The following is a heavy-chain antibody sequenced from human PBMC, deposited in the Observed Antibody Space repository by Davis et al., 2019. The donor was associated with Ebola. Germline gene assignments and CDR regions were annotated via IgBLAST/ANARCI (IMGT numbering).Heavy chain of an antibody. V-gene: IGHV1-3*01. CDR1: GYTFTRYA. Sequence: ASVKVSCKASGYTFTRYAMHWVRQAPGQRLEWMGWISAYNGNTNYAQKLQGRVTMTRTTSISTAYMELRSLRSDDTAVYYCARDQSGIWRGMDVWGQGTTVTVSS. D-gene: IGHD1-26*01. J-gene: IGHJ6*02. CDR3: ARDQSGIWRGMDV. CDR2: ISAYNGNT.